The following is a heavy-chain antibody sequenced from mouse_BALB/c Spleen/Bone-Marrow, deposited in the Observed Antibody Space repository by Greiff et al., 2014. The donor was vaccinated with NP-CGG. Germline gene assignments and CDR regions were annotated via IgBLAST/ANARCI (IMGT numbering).Heavy chain of an antibody. V-gene: IGHV1-18*01. CDR1: GYTFTEYT. CDR3: ARGGRWLPTFDY. CDR2: INPNNGGT. D-gene: IGHD2-3*01. J-gene: IGHJ2*01. Sequence: EVQGVESGPELVKPGASVKISCKTSGYTFTEYTMHWVKQSHGKSLEWIGSINPNNGGTTYNQKFKGKATLTVDKSSSTAYMELRSLTSEDSAVYYCARGGRWLPTFDYWGQGTTLTVSS.